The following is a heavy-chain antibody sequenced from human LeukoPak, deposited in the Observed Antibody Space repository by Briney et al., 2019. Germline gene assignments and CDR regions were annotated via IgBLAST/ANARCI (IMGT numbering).Heavy chain of an antibody. J-gene: IGHJ4*02. CDR3: ARVSQLGYFDY. CDR1: GFSVSTYV. Sequence: GGSLRLSCAASGFSVSTYVMHWVRQAPGKGLQWVAVILYDGSNKYHADSVKGRFIISRDNSKNTLNLQMNSLRAEDTAVYYCARVSQLGYFDYWGQGTLVTVSS. V-gene: IGHV3-30*07. CDR2: ILYDGSNK. D-gene: IGHD6-13*01.